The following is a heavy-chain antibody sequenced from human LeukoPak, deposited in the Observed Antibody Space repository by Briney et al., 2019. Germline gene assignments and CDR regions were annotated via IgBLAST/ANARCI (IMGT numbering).Heavy chain of an antibody. D-gene: IGHD2-2*01. Sequence: GGSLRLSCAASGFTFSSYAMSWVRQAPGKGLEWVSAISGSGGSTYYADSVKGRFTISRDNSKNTLYLQMNSLRAEDTAVYYCATDIVVVPAAISGLNWFDPWGQGTLVTVSS. CDR3: ATDIVVVPAAISGLNWFDP. J-gene: IGHJ5*02. V-gene: IGHV3-23*01. CDR2: ISGSGGST. CDR1: GFTFSSYA.